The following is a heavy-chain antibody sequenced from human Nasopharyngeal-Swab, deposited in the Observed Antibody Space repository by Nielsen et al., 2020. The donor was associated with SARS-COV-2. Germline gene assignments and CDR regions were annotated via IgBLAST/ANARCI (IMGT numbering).Heavy chain of an antibody. Sequence: ASVKVSCKASGYTFTGYYMHWVRQAPGQGLEWMGRINPNSGGTNYAQKFQGRVTMTRDTSTSTVYMELSSLRSEDTAVYYCARDYGSGGDYWGQGTLVTVSS. CDR1: GYTFTGYY. D-gene: IGHD3-10*01. CDR3: ARDYGSGGDY. V-gene: IGHV1-2*06. J-gene: IGHJ4*02. CDR2: INPNSGGT.